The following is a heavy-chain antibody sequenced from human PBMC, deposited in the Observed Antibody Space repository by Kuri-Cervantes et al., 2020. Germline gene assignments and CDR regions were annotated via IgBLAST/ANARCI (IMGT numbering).Heavy chain of an antibody. CDR2: INPSGCST. Sequence: SVKVSCKGSGYTFSSYYMHWVRQAPGQGLEWMGIINPSGCSTSYAQKFQGRVTMTRDTSTSTVYMELSSLRSEDTAAYYCARDWVTMVRGVRGYYGMDAWGQGTTVTVSS. D-gene: IGHD3-10*01. CDR1: GYTFSSYY. CDR3: ARDWVTMVRGVRGYYGMDA. J-gene: IGHJ6*02. V-gene: IGHV1-46*01.